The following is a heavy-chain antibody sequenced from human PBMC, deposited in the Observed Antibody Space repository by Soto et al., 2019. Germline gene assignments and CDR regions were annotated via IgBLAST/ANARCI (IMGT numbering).Heavy chain of an antibody. D-gene: IGHD2-2*01. CDR1: GGSISSSY. V-gene: IGHV4-59*01. CDR2: IYDDGSA. CDR3: ARVVPGAEAWFGP. J-gene: IGHJ5*02. Sequence: KPSETLSLTCTVSGGSISSSYWSWIRQPPGKGLEWLAYIYDDGSANYNPSLKSRATISLDMSKNQFSLKLTSVTAADTAVYYCARVVPGAEAWFGPWGQGTLVTVSS.